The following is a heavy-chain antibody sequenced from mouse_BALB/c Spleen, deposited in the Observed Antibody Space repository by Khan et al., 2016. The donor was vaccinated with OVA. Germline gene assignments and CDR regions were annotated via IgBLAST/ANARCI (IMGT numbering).Heavy chain of an antibody. CDR1: GYSITTLYA. CDR3: ARKKYYSYAVDY. J-gene: IGHJ4*01. V-gene: IGHV3-2*02. Sequence: EVQLQPSGPGLVKPSQSLSLTCTVTGYSITTLYAWDWIRPFPGNKPEWMGYISYSGSTSYHPSFKSRLSLSRDTAKTKFFMHLNAVTTEDTATYYCARKKYYSYAVDYWSQVASVTVSS. CDR2: ISYSGST. D-gene: IGHD1-1*01.